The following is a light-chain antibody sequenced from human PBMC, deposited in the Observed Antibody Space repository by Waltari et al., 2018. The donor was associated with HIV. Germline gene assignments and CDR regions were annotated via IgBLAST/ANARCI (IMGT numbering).Light chain of an antibody. Sequence: QSVLTQPPSVSAAPGQMVTISCSGTSSNIGSNYVSWYQHLPGTAPKLLIYDNKERPSGTPDRFSASKSGTSVALDITGLQTGDEGDYYCGTWDSSLSAVVFGGGTKLTVL. V-gene: IGLV1-51*01. CDR1: SSNIGSNY. CDR2: DNK. J-gene: IGLJ2*01. CDR3: GTWDSSLSAVV.